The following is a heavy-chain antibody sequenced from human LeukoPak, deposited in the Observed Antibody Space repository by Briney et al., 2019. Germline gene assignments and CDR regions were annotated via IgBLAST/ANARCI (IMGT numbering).Heavy chain of an antibody. V-gene: IGHV3-48*04. Sequence: GGSLRLSCAASGSTFSNYAMIWVRQAPGKGLEWVSYISSSTTTIYYADSVKGRFTISRDNAKNSLYLQMHSLRAEDTAVYYCARIWGGKYRVDYWGQGSLVTVSS. CDR1: GSTFSNYA. CDR2: ISSSTTTI. CDR3: ARIWGGKYRVDY. D-gene: IGHD3-16*01. J-gene: IGHJ4*02.